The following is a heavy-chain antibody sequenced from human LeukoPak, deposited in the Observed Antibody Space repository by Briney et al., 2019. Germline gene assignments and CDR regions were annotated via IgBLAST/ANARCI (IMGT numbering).Heavy chain of an antibody. CDR2: ISYSGST. D-gene: IGHD6-19*01. J-gene: IGHJ6*03. CDR1: GDSISSYY. CDR3: ARLRTGDQLLAGTEYYYYYMDV. V-gene: IGHV4-59*01. Sequence: SETLSLTCTVSGDSISSYYWTWIRQPPGKGLEWIGYISYSGSTNYNPSLKSRVTISVDTSKNQFSLKLSSVTAADTAVYYCARLRTGDQLLAGTEYYYYYMDVWGKGTTVTVSS.